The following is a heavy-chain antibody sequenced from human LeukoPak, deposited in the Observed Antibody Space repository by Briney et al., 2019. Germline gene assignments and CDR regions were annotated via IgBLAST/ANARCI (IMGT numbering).Heavy chain of an antibody. V-gene: IGHV3-15*01. J-gene: IGHJ4*02. CDR2: IKTKTDGETT. Sequence: PGGSLRLSCAASGFNNSWMSWVRQAPGQGREWVGRIKTKTDGETTDYAAPVKGRFTISRDDSKNTVYLQMNSLKTEDTAVYYCTTLSVPVDYWGQGTLVTVSS. D-gene: IGHD2-2*01. CDR1: GFNNSW. CDR3: TTLSVPVDY.